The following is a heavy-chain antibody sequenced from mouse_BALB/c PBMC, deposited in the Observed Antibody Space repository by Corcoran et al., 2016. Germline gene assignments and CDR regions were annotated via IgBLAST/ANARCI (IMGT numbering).Heavy chain of an antibody. CDR2: INTYTGEP. Sequence: QIQLVQSGPELKKPRETVKISCRASGSTFTNYGVNWVKQAPGKGLKWMGWINTYTGEPTYADDFKGRFAFSLETSASTAYLQINNLKKEDTATYFCARWYGNYYFDYWGQGTTLTVSS. CDR1: GSTFTNYG. D-gene: IGHD2-10*02. J-gene: IGHJ2*01. CDR3: ARWYGNYYFDY. V-gene: IGHV9-3-1*01.